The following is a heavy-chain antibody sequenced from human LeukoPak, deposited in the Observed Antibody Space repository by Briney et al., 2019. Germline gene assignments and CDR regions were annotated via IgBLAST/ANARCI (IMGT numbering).Heavy chain of an antibody. D-gene: IGHD1-1*01. CDR1: GGTFSSYA. V-gene: IGHV1-69*13. CDR3: ARENWNDLRIDY. CDR2: IILIFGTA. J-gene: IGHJ4*02. Sequence: SVKVSCKASGGTFSSYAISWVRQAPGQGLEWMGGIILIFGTANYAQKFQGRVTITADESTSTAYMELSSLRSEDTAVYYCARENWNDLRIDYWGQGTLVTVSS.